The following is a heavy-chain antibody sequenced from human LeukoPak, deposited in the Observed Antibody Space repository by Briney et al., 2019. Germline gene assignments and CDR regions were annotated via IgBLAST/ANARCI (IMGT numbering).Heavy chain of an antibody. Sequence: PGGSLRLSCAASGFLFSAYSMNWVRQAPGKGLEWISFISRSGDAIYYADSVMGRFTISRDNAKKSLFLQMNSLSAEDTAVYYCVRDSGDFDYNLDYWGQGTLVTVSS. CDR1: GFLFSAYS. CDR3: VRDSGDFDYNLDY. J-gene: IGHJ4*02. V-gene: IGHV3-48*01. CDR2: ISRSGDAI. D-gene: IGHD4-17*01.